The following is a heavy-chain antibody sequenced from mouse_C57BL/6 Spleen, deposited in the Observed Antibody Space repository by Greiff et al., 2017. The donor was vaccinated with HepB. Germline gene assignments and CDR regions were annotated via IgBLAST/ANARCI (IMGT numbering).Heavy chain of an antibody. CDR1: GYTFTSYW. CDR3: ARERLSSMVPTRVFAY. CDR2: IYPGSGST. D-gene: IGHD2-2*01. J-gene: IGHJ3*01. Sequence: VQLQQSGAELVKPGASVKMSCKASGYTFTSYWITWVKQRPGQGLEWIGDIYPGSGSTNYNEKFKSKATLTVDTSSSTAYMQLSSLTSEDSAVYYCARERLSSMVPTRVFAYWGQGTLVTVSA. V-gene: IGHV1-55*01.